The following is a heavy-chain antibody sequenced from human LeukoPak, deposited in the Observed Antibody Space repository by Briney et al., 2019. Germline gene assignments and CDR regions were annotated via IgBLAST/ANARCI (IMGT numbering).Heavy chain of an antibody. CDR1: GYSFTSYW. Sequence: GESLKISCKGSGYSFTSYWIGWVRQMPGKGLEWMGIIYPGDSDTRYSPPFQGQVTISADKSISTAYLQWSSLKASDTAMYYCARQPPRYCSGGSCPRDAFDIWGQGTMVTVSS. CDR3: ARQPPRYCSGGSCPRDAFDI. J-gene: IGHJ3*02. D-gene: IGHD2-15*01. CDR2: IYPGDSDT. V-gene: IGHV5-51*01.